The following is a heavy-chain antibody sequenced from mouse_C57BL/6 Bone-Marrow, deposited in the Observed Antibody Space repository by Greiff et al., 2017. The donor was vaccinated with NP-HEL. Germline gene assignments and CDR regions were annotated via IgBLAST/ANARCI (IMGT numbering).Heavy chain of an antibody. V-gene: IGHV5-6*01. J-gene: IGHJ3*01. CDR2: ISSGGSYT. CDR1: GFTFSSYG. D-gene: IGHD1-1*01. CDR3: ARHMLYYGSSYWFAY. Sequence: EVQLVESGGDLVKPGGSLKLSCAASGFTFSSYGMSWVRQTPDKRLEWVATISSGGSYTYYPDSVKGRFTISRDNAKNTLYLQMSSLKSEDTAMYYCARHMLYYGSSYWFAYWGQGTLVTVSA.